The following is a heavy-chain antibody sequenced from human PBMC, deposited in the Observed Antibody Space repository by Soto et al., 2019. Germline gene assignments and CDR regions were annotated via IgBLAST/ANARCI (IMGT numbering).Heavy chain of an antibody. CDR1: GGSVSSNIAA. V-gene: IGHV6-1*01. Sequence: SQTVSLTGYISGGSVSSNIAAWNWIRQSPSRGLEWLGRTYYRSKWYNDYAVSVKSRITINPDTSKNQFSLQLNSVPPEDTAVYYCAREVTATSYYYYYGMEVWGQGTTVTV. CDR3: AREVTATSYYYYYGMEV. D-gene: IGHD4-4*01. J-gene: IGHJ6*02. CDR2: TYYRSKWYN.